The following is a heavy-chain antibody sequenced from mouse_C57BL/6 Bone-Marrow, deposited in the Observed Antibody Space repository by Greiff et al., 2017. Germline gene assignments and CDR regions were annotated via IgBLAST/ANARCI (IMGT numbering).Heavy chain of an antibody. CDR1: GFTFSSYA. CDR2: ISSGGDYI. V-gene: IGHV5-9-1*02. CDR3: TRITTVVYYYAMDY. J-gene: IGHJ4*01. D-gene: IGHD1-1*01. Sequence: EVKLVESGEGLVKPGGSLKLSCAASGFTFSSYAMSWVRQTPEKRLEGVAYISSGGDYIYYADTVKGRFTISRDNARNTLYLQMTSLKSEDTAMYYCTRITTVVYYYAMDYWGQGTSVTVSS.